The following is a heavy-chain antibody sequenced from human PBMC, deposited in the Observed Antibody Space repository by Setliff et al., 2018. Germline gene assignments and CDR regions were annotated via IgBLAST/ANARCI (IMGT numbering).Heavy chain of an antibody. CDR2: IHPSGST. Sequence: SETLSLTCTVSGGSISRYYWSWIRQPPGKGLEWIAYIHPSGSTSYNPSLKSRVTISVDTSKNQFSLKLSSVTAADTAVYYCARLSGYYFDYWGQGTLVTVSS. CDR1: GGSISRYY. D-gene: IGHD3-22*01. J-gene: IGHJ4*02. V-gene: IGHV4-59*12. CDR3: ARLSGYYFDY.